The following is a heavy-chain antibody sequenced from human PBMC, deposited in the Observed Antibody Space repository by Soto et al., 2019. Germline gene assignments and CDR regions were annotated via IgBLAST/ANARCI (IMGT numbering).Heavy chain of an antibody. J-gene: IGHJ4*02. CDR3: ATFGYSGYDLFFDY. D-gene: IGHD5-12*01. V-gene: IGHV4-59*01. CDR1: GGSISSYY. Sequence: SETLSLTCTVSGGSISSYYWSWIRQPPGKGLEWIGYIYYSGSTNYNPSLKSRVTISVDTSKNQFSLKLSSVTAADTAVYYCATFGYSGYDLFFDYWGQGTLVTVSS. CDR2: IYYSGST.